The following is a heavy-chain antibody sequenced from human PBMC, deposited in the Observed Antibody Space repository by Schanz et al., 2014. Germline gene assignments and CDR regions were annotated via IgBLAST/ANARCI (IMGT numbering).Heavy chain of an antibody. Sequence: EVQLVESGGGLVQPGGSLRLSCAASGFSVGNKYMNWVRQAPGKGLEWVSTIGTSGGTNYAESVKGRFTISRDNSKNTLYLEMNSLRAEDTAVYYCARVDSSGYFFDNWGQGTRVTVSS. CDR3: ARVDSSGYFFDN. V-gene: IGHV3-53*01. CDR1: GFSVGNKY. D-gene: IGHD3-22*01. J-gene: IGHJ4*02. CDR2: IGTSGGT.